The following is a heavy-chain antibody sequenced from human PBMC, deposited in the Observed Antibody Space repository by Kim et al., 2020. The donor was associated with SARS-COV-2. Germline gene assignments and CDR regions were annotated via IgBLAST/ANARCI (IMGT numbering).Heavy chain of an antibody. Sequence: ASVKVSCKASGSDFTAHYMHWVRQARGQGFEWMGWINPNTGSTDYAQKFQGRFTMTRDISISTVYMELRSLTSVDTATYYCVRGGGVEQVNRYWGPGALVTVSS. CDR3: VRGGGVEQVNRY. V-gene: IGHV1-2*02. CDR1: GSDFTAHY. CDR2: INPNTGST. D-gene: IGHD3-16*02. J-gene: IGHJ4*02.